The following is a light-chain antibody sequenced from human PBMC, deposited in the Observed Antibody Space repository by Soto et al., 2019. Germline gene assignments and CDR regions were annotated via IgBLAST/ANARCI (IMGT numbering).Light chain of an antibody. CDR2: GAS. CDR1: QTVISN. V-gene: IGKV3D-15*01. J-gene: IGKJ1*01. Sequence: EIVMTQSPATLSVSPGERATLSCRASQTVISNFAWYQQKPGQAPRLLLYGASTRATGIPARFSGSGSGTEFTLTISCLQSEDLAVSYCQQYKKWTKTFGQGTKVEIK. CDR3: QQYKKWTKT.